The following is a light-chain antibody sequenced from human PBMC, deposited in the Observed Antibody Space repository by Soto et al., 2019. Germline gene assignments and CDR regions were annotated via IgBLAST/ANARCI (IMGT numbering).Light chain of an antibody. CDR2: DAS. CDR1: QSVGNY. CDR3: QQRSNWPQT. V-gene: IGKV3-11*01. J-gene: IGKJ4*01. Sequence: EIVLTQSPATLSLSPGERATLSCRASQSVGNYLAWYQHKPGQAPRLLIYDASNRATGIPARSSGSGSGTDFTLSISSLEPEDFAVYSCQQRSNWPQTFGGGTKVEIK.